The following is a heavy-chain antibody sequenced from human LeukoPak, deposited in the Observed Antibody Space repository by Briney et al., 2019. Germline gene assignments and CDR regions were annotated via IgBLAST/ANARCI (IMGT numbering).Heavy chain of an antibody. J-gene: IGHJ4*02. CDR2: IGYEGVHK. CDR3: AKDLHGGYSSDY. D-gene: IGHD4-23*01. Sequence: GGSLRLSCAASGFTFNNSGMHWVRQAPGKGLEWVSFIGYEGVHKYYADSVKGRFTISKDNSKATLYLQMNSLRPEDTAVYYCAKDLHGGYSSDYWGQGTLVTVFS. V-gene: IGHV3-30*02. CDR1: GFTFNNSG.